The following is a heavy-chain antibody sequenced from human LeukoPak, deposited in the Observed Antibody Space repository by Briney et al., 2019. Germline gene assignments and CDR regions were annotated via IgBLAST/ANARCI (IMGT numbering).Heavy chain of an antibody. Sequence: PGGSLRLSCAASGFTFSSYAMHWVRQAPGKGLEWVAFVHYEGSNNYYTDSVKGRFTISRDNSKNTLYLQMNTLRADDTAVYYCAKDHGSSDWYYFDYWGQGTLVTVSS. CDR3: AKDHGSSDWYYFDY. J-gene: IGHJ4*02. CDR2: VHYEGSNN. CDR1: GFTFSSYA. D-gene: IGHD6-13*01. V-gene: IGHV3-30*02.